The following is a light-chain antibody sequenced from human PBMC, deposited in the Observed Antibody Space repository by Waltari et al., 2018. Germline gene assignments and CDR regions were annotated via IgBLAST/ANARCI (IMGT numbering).Light chain of an antibody. CDR1: SGHSNPI. Sequence: QLVVTQSPSASAYLGASVKLTCTLSSGHSNPIIAWLQQRPEKGPRYLMKVNSDGSHIRGGEIPDRFSGSSSGAERYLPISSLQSEDEADYYCQTGGHGTWVFGGGTKLTVL. J-gene: IGLJ3*02. CDR3: QTGGHGTWV. CDR2: VNSDGSH. V-gene: IGLV4-69*01.